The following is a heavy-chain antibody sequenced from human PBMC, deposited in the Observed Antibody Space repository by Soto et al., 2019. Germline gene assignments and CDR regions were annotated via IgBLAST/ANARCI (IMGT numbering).Heavy chain of an antibody. V-gene: IGHV4-39*01. CDR3: ARHWIAGSYIP. J-gene: IGHJ1*01. D-gene: IGHD2-2*02. CDR1: GDSIIRNSQY. CDR2: IHYSGTS. Sequence: PSETLSVTCIVSGDSIIRNSQYWGWIRQPPGKGLERIGSIHYSGTSYYNPSLKSRVTVFVETCKNQSSLKLISVTAADTAVYYCARHWIAGSYIPWGQGTPVTVSS.